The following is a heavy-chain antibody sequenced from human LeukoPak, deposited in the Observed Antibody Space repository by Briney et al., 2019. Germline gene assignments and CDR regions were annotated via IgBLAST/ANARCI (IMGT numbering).Heavy chain of an antibody. CDR2: ISSSSSYI. V-gene: IGHV3-21*01. CDR1: GFTFSTYE. Sequence: GGSLRLSCEASGFTFSTYEMNWVRQAPGKGLEWVSSISSSSSYIYYADSVKGRFTISRDNAKNSLYLQMNSLRAEDTAVYYCARAYDFWSGPPEEDWFDPWGQGTLVTVSS. D-gene: IGHD3-3*01. J-gene: IGHJ5*02. CDR3: ARAYDFWSGPPEEDWFDP.